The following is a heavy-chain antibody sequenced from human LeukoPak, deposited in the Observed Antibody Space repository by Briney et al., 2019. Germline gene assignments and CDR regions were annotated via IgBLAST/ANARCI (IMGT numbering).Heavy chain of an antibody. CDR1: GGTFSSYA. CDR2: IIPILGKA. CDR3: ARALLWFGELDPSYYYYGMDV. D-gene: IGHD3-10*01. Sequence: ASVKVSCKASGGTFSSYAISWVRQAPGQGLEWMGRIIPILGKANYAQKFQGRVTITADKSTSTAYMELSSLRSEDTAVYYCARALLWFGELDPSYYYYGMDVWGQGTTVTVSS. J-gene: IGHJ6*02. V-gene: IGHV1-69*04.